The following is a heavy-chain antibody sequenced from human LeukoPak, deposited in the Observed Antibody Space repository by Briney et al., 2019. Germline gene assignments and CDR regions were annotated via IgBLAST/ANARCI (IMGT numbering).Heavy chain of an antibody. Sequence: SVKVSCKASGYTFTSYGISWVRQAPGQGLEWMGRIIPILGIANYAQKFQGRVTITADKSTSTAYMELSSLRSEDTAVYYCARDPYGSGSYWGQGTLVTVSS. CDR3: ARDPYGSGSY. V-gene: IGHV1-69*04. D-gene: IGHD3-10*01. J-gene: IGHJ4*02. CDR1: GYTFTSYG. CDR2: IIPILGIA.